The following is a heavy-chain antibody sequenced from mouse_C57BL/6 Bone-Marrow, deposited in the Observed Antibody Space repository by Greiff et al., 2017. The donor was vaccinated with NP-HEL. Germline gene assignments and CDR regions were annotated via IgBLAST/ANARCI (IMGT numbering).Heavy chain of an antibody. Sequence: SGPVLVKPGASVKMSCKASGYTFTDYYMNWVKQSHGKSLEWIGVINPYNGGTSYNQKFKGKATLTVDKSSSTAYMELNSLTSEDSAVYYCARRYYYGSSYDWYFDVWGTGTTVTVSS. D-gene: IGHD1-1*01. J-gene: IGHJ1*03. CDR2: INPYNGGT. V-gene: IGHV1-19*01. CDR3: ARRYYYGSSYDWYFDV. CDR1: GYTFTDYY.